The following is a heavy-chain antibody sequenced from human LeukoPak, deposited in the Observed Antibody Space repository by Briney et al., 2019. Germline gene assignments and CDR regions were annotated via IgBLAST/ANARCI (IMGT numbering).Heavy chain of an antibody. CDR1: GGSINTRSYY. J-gene: IGHJ5*02. Sequence: PSETLSLTCTVSGGSINTRSYYWGWIRQPPGKGLEYIGSIYYSGDTYYNPSLKSRVSISVDTSKNQFSLKLKSVTAADTAVYYCARDGRPLWFGEVAWFDPWGQGTLVTVSS. V-gene: IGHV4-39*07. CDR3: ARDGRPLWFGEVAWFDP. CDR2: IYYSGDT. D-gene: IGHD3-10*01.